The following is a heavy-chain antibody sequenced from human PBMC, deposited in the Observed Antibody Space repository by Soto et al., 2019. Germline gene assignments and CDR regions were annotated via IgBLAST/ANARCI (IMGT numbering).Heavy chain of an antibody. J-gene: IGHJ6*02. D-gene: IGHD3-3*01. V-gene: IGHV3-15*01. CDR3: TSERFLEWFFVYYYGMDV. CDR1: GFTFSNAW. Sequence: GGSLRLSCAASGFTFSNAWMSWVRQAPGKGLEWVGRIKSKTDGGTTDYAAPVKGRFTISRGDSKNTLYLQMNSLKTEDTAVYYCTSERFLEWFFVYYYGMDVWGQGTTVTVSS. CDR2: IKSKTDGGTT.